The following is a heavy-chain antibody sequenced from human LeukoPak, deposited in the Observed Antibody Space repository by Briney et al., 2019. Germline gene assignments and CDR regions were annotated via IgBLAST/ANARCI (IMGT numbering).Heavy chain of an antibody. CDR3: ARERGAGGRDGYN. CDR1: GFTFSDHY. CDR2: TRNKANSYTT. J-gene: IGHJ4*02. D-gene: IGHD5-24*01. V-gene: IGHV3-72*01. Sequence: PGGSLRLSCAASGFTFSDHYMDWVRQAPGKGLEWVGRTRNKANSYTTEYAASVKGRFTISRDDSKNSLYLQMNSLKTEDTAVYYCARERGAGGRDGYNRGQGTLVTVSS.